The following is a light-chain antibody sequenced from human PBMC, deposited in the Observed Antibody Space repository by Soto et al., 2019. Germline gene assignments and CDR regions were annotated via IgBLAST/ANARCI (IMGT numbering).Light chain of an antibody. V-gene: IGKV1-5*01. J-gene: IGKJ1*01. CDR3: QQYTGT. Sequence: EIQMTQSPSTLSASVGDRVTITCRASESISTWLAWYQQKPGRAPKLLIYDASNLESGVPSRFSGSSSGTEFILTIDSVQPDDFATYYCQQYTGTFGQGTRVDIK. CDR2: DAS. CDR1: ESISTW.